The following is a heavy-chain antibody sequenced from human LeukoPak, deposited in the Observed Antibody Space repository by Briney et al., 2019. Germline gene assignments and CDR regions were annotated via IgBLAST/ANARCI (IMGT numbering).Heavy chain of an antibody. CDR2: ISSDGIDK. Sequence: PGGSLRLSCSVSGVTFRNYGMHWVRQAPGKGLEWVALISSDGIDKLYGASVKGRFTISRDNTRNSLDLQINSLTVEDTAIYYCARDDGDVWGTGTTVTVSS. CDR1: GVTFRNYG. V-gene: IGHV3-30*03. J-gene: IGHJ6*04. CDR3: ARDDGDV.